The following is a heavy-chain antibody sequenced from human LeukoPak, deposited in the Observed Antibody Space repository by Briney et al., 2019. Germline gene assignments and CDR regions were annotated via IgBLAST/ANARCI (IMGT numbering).Heavy chain of an antibody. CDR1: GFTFSSYN. V-gene: IGHV3-21*04. CDR2: ITSGSSYI. J-gene: IGHJ4*02. CDR3: ARRAGDYSHPYDY. D-gene: IGHD3-22*01. Sequence: GGSLRLSCAASGFTFSSYNMNWVRQAPGKGLEWVSSITSGSSYIYYADSVKGRFTISRDNAKNSLYLQMNSLRAEDTAMYYCARRAGDYSHPYDYWGQGTLVTVSS.